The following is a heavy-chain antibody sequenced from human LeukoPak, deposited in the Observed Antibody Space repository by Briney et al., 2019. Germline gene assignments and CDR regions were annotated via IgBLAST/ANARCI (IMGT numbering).Heavy chain of an antibody. Sequence: GGSLRLSCAASGFTFASYVMTWVRQAPGKGLEWVSGISGTGGQTYHADSVKGRFTISRDNSKNMLYLQMNSLRAEDTALYYCAKGPIWFGESRGLGYFDYWGQGTLVTVSS. V-gene: IGHV3-23*01. CDR3: AKGPIWFGESRGLGYFDY. D-gene: IGHD3-10*01. J-gene: IGHJ4*02. CDR2: ISGTGGQT. CDR1: GFTFASYV.